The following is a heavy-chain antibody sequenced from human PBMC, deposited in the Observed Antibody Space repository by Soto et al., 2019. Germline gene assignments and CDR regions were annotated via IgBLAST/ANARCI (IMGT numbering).Heavy chain of an antibody. CDR3: ARAFGGEYYDRRSWYSAY. CDR1: GYNFGGYW. J-gene: IGHJ4*02. CDR2: IFPGDSDT. D-gene: IGHD3-16*01. Sequence: PGESLKISCKASGYNFGGYWIGWVRQMPGKGLEWMGIIFPGDSDTRYSPSFQGQVTISADKSISTVHLQWRSLKASDTAIYFCARAFGGEYYDRRSWYSAYWGQGTQVTVSS. V-gene: IGHV5-51*01.